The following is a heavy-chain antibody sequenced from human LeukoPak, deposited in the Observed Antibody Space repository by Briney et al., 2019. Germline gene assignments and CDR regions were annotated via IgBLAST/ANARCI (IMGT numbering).Heavy chain of an antibody. Sequence: SETLSLACSVSGGFSSRYYWSWVRQPLGKGLEWLGHIFYSGHSNYNASLTSRIRMSVDTSKAQFSLELASATAADTAVYYCARIDPLGFFDQWGPGTLVTVSS. CDR3: ARIDPLGFFDQ. V-gene: IGHV4-59*12. D-gene: IGHD6-25*01. CDR2: IFYSGHS. CDR1: GGFSSRYY. J-gene: IGHJ4*02.